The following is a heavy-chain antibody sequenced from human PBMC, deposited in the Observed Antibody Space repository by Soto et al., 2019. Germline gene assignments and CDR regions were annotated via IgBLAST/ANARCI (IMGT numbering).Heavy chain of an antibody. Sequence: GESRKISCKGSGYRFTSYWIGWVRQMPGKGLEWMGIIYPGDSDTRYSPSFQGQVTISADKSISTAYLQWSSLKASDTAMYYCARLDFWSGYPGTGWFDPWGQGTLVTVSS. D-gene: IGHD3-3*01. J-gene: IGHJ5*02. V-gene: IGHV5-51*01. CDR3: ARLDFWSGYPGTGWFDP. CDR1: GYRFTSYW. CDR2: IYPGDSDT.